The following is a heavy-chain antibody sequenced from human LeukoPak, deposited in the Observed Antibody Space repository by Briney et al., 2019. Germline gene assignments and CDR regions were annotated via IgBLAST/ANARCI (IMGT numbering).Heavy chain of an antibody. CDR2: IYPGDSNT. J-gene: IGHJ6*03. D-gene: IGHD2-2*01. CDR1: GYSFTSYW. CDR3: ARGPYCSSTSCYSPYYSYYMDV. Sequence: GESLKISCKGSGYSFTSYWIGWVRQMPGKGLEWMGIIYPGDSNTRYSPSFQGQVTISADKAITTAYLQWSSLKASDTAMYYCARGPYCSSTSCYSPYYSYYMDVWGKGTTATVS. V-gene: IGHV5-51*01.